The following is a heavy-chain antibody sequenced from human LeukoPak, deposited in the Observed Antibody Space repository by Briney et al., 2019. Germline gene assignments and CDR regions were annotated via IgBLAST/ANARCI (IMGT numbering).Heavy chain of an antibody. Sequence: GGSLRLSCAASGFTFSSYSMNWVRQAPGKGLEWVSAISSSSHHIYYADSVKGRFTISRDNAKNSLYLQMHSLRAEDTAVYYCARDSQAVGTDFDYWGQGTLVTVSS. J-gene: IGHJ4*02. V-gene: IGHV3-21*01. CDR2: ISSSSHHI. CDR1: GFTFSSYS. CDR3: ARDSQAVGTDFDY. D-gene: IGHD6-13*01.